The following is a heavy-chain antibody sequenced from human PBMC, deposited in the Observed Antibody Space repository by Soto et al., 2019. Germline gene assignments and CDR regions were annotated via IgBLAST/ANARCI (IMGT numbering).Heavy chain of an antibody. J-gene: IGHJ2*01. Sequence: KGLDLVSSISSSSSYIYYAESVTGRFTISRDNAKNSLYLQMNSLRDEDTAVYYCVFFFQAEDGIRDL. CDR2: ISSSSSYI. D-gene: IGHD2-21*01. V-gene: IGHV3-21*01. CDR3: VFFFQAEDGIRDL.